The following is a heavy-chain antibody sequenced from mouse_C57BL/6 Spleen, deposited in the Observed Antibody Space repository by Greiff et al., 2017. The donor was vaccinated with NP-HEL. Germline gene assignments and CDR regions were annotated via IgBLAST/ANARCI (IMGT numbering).Heavy chain of an antibody. CDR3: ARHEGEWLPYVSMDY. CDR1: GFTFSSYT. Sequence: EVKLVESGGGLVKPGGSLKLSCAASGFTFSSYTMSWVRQTPEKRLEWVATISGGGGNTYYPDSVKGRFTISRDNAKNTLYLQMSSLRSEDTALYYSARHEGEWLPYVSMDYWGQGTSVTVSS. D-gene: IGHD2-2*01. CDR2: ISGGGGNT. V-gene: IGHV5-9*01. J-gene: IGHJ4*01.